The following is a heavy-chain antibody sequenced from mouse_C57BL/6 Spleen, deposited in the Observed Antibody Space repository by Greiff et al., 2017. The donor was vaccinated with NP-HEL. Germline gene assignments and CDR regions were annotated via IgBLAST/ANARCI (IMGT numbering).Heavy chain of an antibody. J-gene: IGHJ2*01. V-gene: IGHV1-50*01. CDR1: GYTFTSYW. CDR2: IDPSDSYT. D-gene: IGHD2-1*01. CDR3: ARGNYGNYFDY. Sequence: QVQLQQPGAELVKPGASVKLSCKASGYTFTSYWMQWVKQRPGQGLEWIGEIDPSDSYTNYNQKFKGKATLTVDTSSSTAYMQLSSLTSEDSAVYYCARGNYGNYFDYWGQGTTLTVSS.